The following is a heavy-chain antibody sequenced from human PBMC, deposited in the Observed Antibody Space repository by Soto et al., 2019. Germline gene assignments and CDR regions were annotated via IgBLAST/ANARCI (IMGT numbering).Heavy chain of an antibody. CDR1: GFTFSSYS. Sequence: GGSLRLSCAASGFTFSSYSMSWVRQAPGKGLEWVSGFRAGGDDGTTYYADSVKGRFTISRDNSKNTLFLQMNSLRAEDTAIYYCAKKVNSGSGSQYFDYFGQGTLVTV. J-gene: IGHJ4*02. CDR2: FRAGGDDGTT. V-gene: IGHV3-23*01. D-gene: IGHD3-10*01. CDR3: AKKVNSGSGSQYFDY.